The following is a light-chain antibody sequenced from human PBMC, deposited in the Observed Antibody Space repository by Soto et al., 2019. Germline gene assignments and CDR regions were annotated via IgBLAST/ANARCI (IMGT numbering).Light chain of an antibody. Sequence: DVQMTQSPSSLSASGGDRVTITCRASQSISTYLNWYQQKPGKAPKLLIHAVSSLQSGVPSRFSGSGSGTDFTLTISSLQPEDFATYYCQQSYTSPRAFGQGTKLEIK. J-gene: IGKJ2*01. CDR1: QSISTY. CDR3: QQSYTSPRA. CDR2: AVS. V-gene: IGKV1-39*01.